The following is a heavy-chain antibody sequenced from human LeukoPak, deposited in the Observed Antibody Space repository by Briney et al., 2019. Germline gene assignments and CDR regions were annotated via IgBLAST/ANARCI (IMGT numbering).Heavy chain of an antibody. J-gene: IGHJ4*02. Sequence: GGSLRLSCAASGFTFSSYGLSWVRQAPGQGLEWMGWISDYNGNTSYAQKFQDRVTLTTDTSTSTAYMELRSLRSDDTAVYYCARWGYCGGGSCRLDYWGQGTQVTVSS. V-gene: IGHV1-18*01. CDR1: GFTFSSYG. CDR3: ARWGYCGGGSCRLDY. CDR2: ISDYNGNT. D-gene: IGHD2-15*01.